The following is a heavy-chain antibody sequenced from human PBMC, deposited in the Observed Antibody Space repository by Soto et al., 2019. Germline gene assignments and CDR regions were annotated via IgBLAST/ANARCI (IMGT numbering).Heavy chain of an antibody. Sequence: GGSLRLSCAASAFTVSSNYMSWVRQAPGKGLEWVSVIYSGGSTYYADSVKGRFTISRHNSKNMLYLQMNSLRAEDTAVYYCARGDYGAFDIWGQGKWSPSPQ. CDR1: AFTVSSNY. CDR3: ARGDYGAFDI. CDR2: IYSGGST. D-gene: IGHD4-17*01. J-gene: IGHJ3*02. V-gene: IGHV3-53*04.